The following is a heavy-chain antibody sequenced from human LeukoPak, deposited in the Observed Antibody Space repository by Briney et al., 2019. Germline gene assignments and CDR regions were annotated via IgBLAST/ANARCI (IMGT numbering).Heavy chain of an antibody. J-gene: IGHJ4*02. CDR1: GYTFTSYY. CDR2: INPSGGST. D-gene: IGHD2-21*01. V-gene: IGHV1-46*01. CDR3: ARDHGGGGLRGFDY. Sequence: ASVTVSCKASGYTFTSYYMHWVRQAPGQGVEGMGIINPSGGSTSYAQKFQGRVTMTRDTSTSTVYMELSSLRSEDTAVYYCARDHGGGGLRGFDYWGQGTLVTVSS.